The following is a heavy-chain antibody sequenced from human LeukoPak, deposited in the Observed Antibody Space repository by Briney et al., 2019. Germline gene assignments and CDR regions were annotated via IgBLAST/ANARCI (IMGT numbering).Heavy chain of an antibody. CDR2: IYTSGST. CDR1: GGSISSGSYY. J-gene: IGHJ3*02. CDR3: ARASRDDGAFDI. Sequence: SETLSLTCTVSGGSISSGSYYWSWIRQPAGKGLEWIGRIYTSGSTNYNPSLKSRVTISVDTSKNQFSLKLSSVTAADTAVYYCARASRDDGAFDIWGQGTMVTVSS. D-gene: IGHD1-1*01. V-gene: IGHV4-61*02.